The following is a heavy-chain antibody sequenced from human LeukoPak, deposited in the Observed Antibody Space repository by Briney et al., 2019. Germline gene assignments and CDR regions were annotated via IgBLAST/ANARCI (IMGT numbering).Heavy chain of an antibody. CDR2: IKQDGSEK. J-gene: IGHJ6*03. V-gene: IGHV3-7*01. CDR3: ARVGDLCSSTSCYKDYYYYMDV. D-gene: IGHD2-2*02. Sequence: PGGSLRLSCAASGFTFSSYWMSWVRQAPGKGLEWVANIKQDGSEKYYVDSVKGRFTISRDNAKNSLYLQMNSLRAEDTAVYYCARVGDLCSSTSCYKDYYYYMDVWGKGTTVTVSS. CDR1: GFTFSSYW.